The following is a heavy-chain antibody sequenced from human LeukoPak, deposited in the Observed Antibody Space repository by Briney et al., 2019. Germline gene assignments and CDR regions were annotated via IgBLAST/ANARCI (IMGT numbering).Heavy chain of an antibody. D-gene: IGHD7-27*01. CDR1: GGSISSNY. CDR2: TNTSGST. V-gene: IGHV4-4*09. J-gene: IGHJ4*02. CDR3: ARRGNWGFFDY. Sequence: PSETLSLTCTVSGGSISSNYWSWIRQPPGKGLEWIGYTNTSGSTNYNPSLKSRVSISLDTSRNQFSLKLTSVTAADTAVYYCARRGNWGFFDYWGQGILVSVSS.